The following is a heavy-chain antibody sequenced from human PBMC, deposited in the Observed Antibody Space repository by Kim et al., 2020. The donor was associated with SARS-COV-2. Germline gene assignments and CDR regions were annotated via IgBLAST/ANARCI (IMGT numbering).Heavy chain of an antibody. CDR2: IYYSGST. CDR1: GGSISSGGYY. Sequence: SETLSLTCTVSGGSISSGGYYWSWIRQHPGNGLEWIGYIYYSGSTYYNPSLKSRVTISVDTSKNQFSLKLSSVTAADTAVYYCAREGAMLRTIDPWGQGTLVTVSS. V-gene: IGHV4-31*03. J-gene: IGHJ5*02. D-gene: IGHD2-2*01. CDR3: AREGAMLRTIDP.